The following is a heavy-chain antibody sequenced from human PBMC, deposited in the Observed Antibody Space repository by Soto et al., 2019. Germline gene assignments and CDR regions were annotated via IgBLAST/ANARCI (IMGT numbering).Heavy chain of an antibody. Sequence: EASVKVSCKASGYTFTSYAMHWVRQAPGQRLEWMGWINAGNGNTKYSQKFQGRVTITRDTSASTAYMELSSLRSEDTAVYYCARDLAADIVVVVAATGWFDPWGQGTLVTVSS. V-gene: IGHV1-3*01. CDR2: INAGNGNT. D-gene: IGHD2-15*01. J-gene: IGHJ5*02. CDR1: GYTFTSYA. CDR3: ARDLAADIVVVVAATGWFDP.